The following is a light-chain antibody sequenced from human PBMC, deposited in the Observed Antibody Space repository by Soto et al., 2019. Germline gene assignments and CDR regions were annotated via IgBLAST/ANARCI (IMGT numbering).Light chain of an antibody. J-gene: IGKJ5*01. CDR3: QQYDILPIT. Sequence: DIQMTQSPSSLFASVGDIVTITCRATQDINIYLNSYQQKPGKAPNLLIYDASNLEIGVPSRFSGSGSGTHFTFTISSLQTEDIGTYYCQQYDILPITFGRGTRLEIK. CDR1: QDINIY. V-gene: IGKV1-33*01. CDR2: DAS.